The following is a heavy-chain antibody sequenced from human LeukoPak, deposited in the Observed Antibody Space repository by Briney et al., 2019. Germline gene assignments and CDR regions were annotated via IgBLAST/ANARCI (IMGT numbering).Heavy chain of an antibody. V-gene: IGHV3-23*01. D-gene: IGHD6-13*01. CDR1: GFTFSSYA. Sequence: GGSLRLSCAASGFTFSSYAMSWVRQAPGKGLEWVSGISGSGDATYYADSVKGRFTISRDNSKNTLFLQMNSLRAEDTAIYYCARDYGQQLSNWFDPWGQGTLVTVSS. CDR3: ARDYGQQLSNWFDP. J-gene: IGHJ5*02. CDR2: ISGSGDAT.